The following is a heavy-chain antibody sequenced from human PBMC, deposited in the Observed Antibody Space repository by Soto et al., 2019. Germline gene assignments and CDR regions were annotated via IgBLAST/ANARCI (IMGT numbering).Heavy chain of an antibody. CDR3: ARGQFHHVSNYYYALDV. Sequence: QVQLVQSGAEVKKPGSSVKVSCKASGGTFSSYAISWVRQAPGQGLEWMGGFIPMFNRPHSARKFQGRVTITTDESTSTAYMDQSSLRSKDTAVYYCARGQFHHVSNYYYALDVWGQGTTVTVSS. CDR2: FIPMFNRP. CDR1: GGTFSSYA. J-gene: IGHJ6*02. V-gene: IGHV1-69*01.